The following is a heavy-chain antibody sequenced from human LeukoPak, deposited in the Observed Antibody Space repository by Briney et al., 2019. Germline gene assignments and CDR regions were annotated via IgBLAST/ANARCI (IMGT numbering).Heavy chain of an antibody. CDR2: ISGSGGTT. J-gene: IGHJ4*02. D-gene: IGHD7-27*01. CDR3: AKDSSWGSDYYFDY. CDR1: GFTFISYA. Sequence: GGSLRLACAASGFTFISYAMSWVRQVPGEGLGWVSAISGSGGTTHYAASVKSRFTISRDNSKNTLYLQMNSLRAEDTAVYYCAKDSSWGSDYYFDYWGQGTLVTVSS. V-gene: IGHV3-23*01.